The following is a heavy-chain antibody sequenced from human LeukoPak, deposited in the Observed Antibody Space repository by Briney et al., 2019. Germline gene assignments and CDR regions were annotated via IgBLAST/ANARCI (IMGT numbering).Heavy chain of an antibody. CDR1: GGSISSGGYY. V-gene: IGHV4-31*03. CDR3: ARAKTARLGWFDP. D-gene: IGHD2-21*02. Sequence: PSETLSLTCTVSGGSISSGGYYWSWIRQHPGKGLEWIGYIYYSGSTYYNPSLKSRVIISVDTSKNQFPLNLSSVTAADTAVYYCARAKTARLGWFDPWGLGTLVTVSS. J-gene: IGHJ5*02. CDR2: IYYSGST.